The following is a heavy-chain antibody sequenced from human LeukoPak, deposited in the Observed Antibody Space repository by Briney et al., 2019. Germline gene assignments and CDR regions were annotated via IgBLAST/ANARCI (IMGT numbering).Heavy chain of an antibody. CDR1: GFTFSNYG. D-gene: IGHD6-13*01. CDR3: AKEHGGSSWYEDAFDI. J-gene: IGHJ3*02. Sequence: PGGSLRLSCAASGFTFSNYGMSWVRQAPGKGLEWVSHISGSGGSTYYADSVKGRFAISRDNSKNTLYLQMNSLRAEDTAVYYCAKEHGGSSWYEDAFDIWGQGTMVTVSS. CDR2: ISGSGGST. V-gene: IGHV3-23*01.